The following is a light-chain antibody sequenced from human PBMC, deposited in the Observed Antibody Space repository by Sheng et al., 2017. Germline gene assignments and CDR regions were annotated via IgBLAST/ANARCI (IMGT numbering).Light chain of an antibody. J-gene: IGKJ4*01. CDR3: QQYRNRPRT. CDR2: GAS. CDR1: QSVATS. V-gene: IGKV3-15*01. Sequence: VVMTQSPVTLSVSPGQRATLSCRASQSVATSLAWYQQKPGQAPSLLLYGASTRASDIPAKFSGGGSGTEFTLTISSVESEDLGVYYCQQYRNRPRTFGGGTKLEIK.